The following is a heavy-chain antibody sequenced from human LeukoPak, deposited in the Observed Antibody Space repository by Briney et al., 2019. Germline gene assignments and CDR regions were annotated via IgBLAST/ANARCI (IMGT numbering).Heavy chain of an antibody. CDR3: ARDRGGYSGYAPFAD. CDR1: GGSISSYY. D-gene: IGHD5-12*01. J-gene: IGHJ4*02. Sequence: SETLSLTCTVSGGSISSYYWSWIRQPPGKGLEWIGYIYYSGSTNYNPSLKSRVTISVDTSKNQFSLKLSSVTAADTAVYYCARDRGGYSGYAPFADWGQGTLVTVSS. CDR2: IYYSGST. V-gene: IGHV4-59*12.